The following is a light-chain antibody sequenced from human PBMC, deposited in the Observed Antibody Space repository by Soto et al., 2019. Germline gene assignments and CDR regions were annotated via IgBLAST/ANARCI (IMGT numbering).Light chain of an antibody. CDR1: QSVSSSY. V-gene: IGKV3-20*01. CDR2: GAS. Sequence: EIVLTQSPVTLSFSPWERATLSCRASQSVSSSYLAWYQQKPGQAPRLLIYGASSRATGIPDRFSGSGSGTDFTLTISRLEPEDFAVYYCQQYGSSPPITFGQGTRLEIK. CDR3: QQYGSSPPIT. J-gene: IGKJ5*01.